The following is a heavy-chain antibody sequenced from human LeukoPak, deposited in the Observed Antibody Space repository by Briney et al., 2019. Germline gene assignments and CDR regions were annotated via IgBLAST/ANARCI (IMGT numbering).Heavy chain of an antibody. CDR3: ARCGYYDFWSGYYT. D-gene: IGHD3-3*01. Sequence: TSETLSLTCAVYGGSFSGYYWSWIRQPPRKGLEWIGEINHSGSTNYNPSLKRRVTISVDTSKNQFSLKLSSVTAADTAVYYCARCGYYDFWSGYYTWGQGTLVTVSS. J-gene: IGHJ5*02. CDR1: GGSFSGYY. V-gene: IGHV4-34*01. CDR2: INHSGST.